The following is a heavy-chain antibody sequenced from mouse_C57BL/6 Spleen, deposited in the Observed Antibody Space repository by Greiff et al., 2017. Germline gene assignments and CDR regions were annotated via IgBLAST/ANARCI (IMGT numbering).Heavy chain of an antibody. J-gene: IGHJ1*03. D-gene: IGHD2-3*01. CDR3: ARRDDGYYFWYFDV. CDR1: GYTFTSYG. V-gene: IGHV1-81*01. CDR2: IYPRSGNT. Sequence: QVQLQQSGAELARPGASVKLSCKASGYTFTSYGISWVKQRTGQGLEWIGEIYPRSGNTYYNEKFKGKATLTADKSYSTAYMELRSLTSEDSAVYFCARRDDGYYFWYFDVWGTGTTVTVSS.